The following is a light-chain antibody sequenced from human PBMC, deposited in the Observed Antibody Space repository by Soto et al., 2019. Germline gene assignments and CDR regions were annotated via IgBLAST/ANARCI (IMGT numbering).Light chain of an antibody. Sequence: DIQLTQSPSFLSASVGDRVTITCRASQGISSYLAWYQQKPGKAPKVLIYAASTLQSGVPSRFSGSGSGTEFTLTIGSLQPEDFATYYCQQLNNYPWPFGQGTKVEIK. J-gene: IGKJ1*01. CDR1: QGISSY. CDR2: AAS. CDR3: QQLNNYPWP. V-gene: IGKV1-9*01.